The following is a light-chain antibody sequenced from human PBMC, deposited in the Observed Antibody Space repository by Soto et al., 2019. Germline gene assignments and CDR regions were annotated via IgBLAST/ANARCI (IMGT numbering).Light chain of an antibody. CDR1: SDDVGAYNY. CDR2: YVN. CDR3: SSYTRSNSWV. Sequence: QSALAQPASVSGSPGQSITISCTGTSDDVGAYNYVSWFQHHPGKAPKVLTYYVNNRPSGVSARFSASKSGNTASLTISGLQPEDEADYYCSSYTRSNSWVFGGGTQLTVL. V-gene: IGLV2-14*03. J-gene: IGLJ3*02.